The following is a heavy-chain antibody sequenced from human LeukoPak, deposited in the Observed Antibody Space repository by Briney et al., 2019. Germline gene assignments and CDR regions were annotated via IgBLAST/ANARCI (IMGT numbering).Heavy chain of an antibody. CDR1: GGSISSSNW. Sequence: SETLSLTCAVSGGSISSSNWWSWVRQPPGKGLEWIGEIYHSGSTNYNPSLKSRVTISVDKSKNQFSLKLSSVTAADTAVYYCARDLIAAKGVAFDIWGQGTMVTVSS. CDR3: ARDLIAAKGVAFDI. J-gene: IGHJ3*02. V-gene: IGHV4-4*02. D-gene: IGHD2-15*01. CDR2: IYHSGST.